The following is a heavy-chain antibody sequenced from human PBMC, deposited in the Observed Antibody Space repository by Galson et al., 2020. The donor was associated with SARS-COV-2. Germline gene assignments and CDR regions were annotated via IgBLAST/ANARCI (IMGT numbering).Heavy chain of an antibody. CDR2: IFPGDSDT. V-gene: IGHV5-51*01. D-gene: IGHD3-22*01. CDR1: GYIFANYW. Sequence: GESLKISCKGSGYIFANYWIGWVRQMPGQGLEWMGIIFPGDSDTRYSPSFEGQVTITADKSINTAYLQWSSLKASDSAMYYCARQRDSSGYSNWSDSWGQGTLVTVSS. CDR3: ARQRDSSGYSNWSDS. J-gene: IGHJ5*01.